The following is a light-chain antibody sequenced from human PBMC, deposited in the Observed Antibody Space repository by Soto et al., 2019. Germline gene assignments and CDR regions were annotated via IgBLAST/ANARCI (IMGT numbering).Light chain of an antibody. Sequence: QSVLSQPASVSGSPGQSITISCTGTSSDVGGFEYVSWYQHQPGKAPKLIIYDVTKRPSGVSNRFSGSKSGNTASPTISGIQAEDEGDYYCGSITRSSTSVFGTGTKVTV. CDR3: GSITRSSTSV. CDR2: DVT. CDR1: SSDVGGFEY. J-gene: IGLJ1*01. V-gene: IGLV2-14*01.